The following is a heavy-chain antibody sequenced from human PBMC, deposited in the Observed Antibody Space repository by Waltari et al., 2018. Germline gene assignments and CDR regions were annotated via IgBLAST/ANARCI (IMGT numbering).Heavy chain of an antibody. CDR2: INHSGST. D-gene: IGHD6-19*01. V-gene: IGHV4-34*01. Sequence: QVQLQQWGAGLLKPSETLSLTCAVYGGSFSGYYWSWIRQPPGKGLEWIGEINHSGSTNYNQSLKSRVTISVDTSKNQFSLKLSSVTAADTAVYYCARGLIAVAGTYDYWGQGTLVTVSS. CDR1: GGSFSGYY. CDR3: ARGLIAVAGTYDY. J-gene: IGHJ4*02.